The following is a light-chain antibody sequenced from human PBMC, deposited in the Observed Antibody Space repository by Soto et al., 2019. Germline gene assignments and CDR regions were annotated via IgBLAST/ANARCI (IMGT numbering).Light chain of an antibody. V-gene: IGKV3-15*01. J-gene: IGKJ2*01. CDR2: GAS. CDR3: QQYNNWPPYT. Sequence: EIVMTQSPATLSVSPGERATLSCRASQSVSNNLAWYQQKPGQAPRLLIYGASTRATGIPARFSGSGSGTEFTLTISSLQSEDFGVYYCQQYNNWPPYTFGQGTKLEIK. CDR1: QSVSNN.